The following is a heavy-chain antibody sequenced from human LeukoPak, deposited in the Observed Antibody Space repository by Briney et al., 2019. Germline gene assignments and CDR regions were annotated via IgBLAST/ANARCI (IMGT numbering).Heavy chain of an antibody. CDR1: GFTFSSYS. J-gene: IGHJ4*02. CDR2: ISSSSSYI. Sequence: GGSLRFSCAASGFTFSSYSMNWVRQAPGKGLEWVSSISSSSSYIYYADSVKGRFTISRDNAKNSLYLQMNSLRAEDTAVYYCARDWYYYDSSGYSYWGQGTLVTVSS. V-gene: IGHV3-21*01. CDR3: ARDWYYYDSSGYSY. D-gene: IGHD3-22*01.